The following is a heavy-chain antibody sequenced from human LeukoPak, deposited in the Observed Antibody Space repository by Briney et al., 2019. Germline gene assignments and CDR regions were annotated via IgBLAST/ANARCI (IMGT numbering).Heavy chain of an antibody. Sequence: PSETLSLTCTVSGGFISRSSYYWDWIRQPPGKGPEWIGSIYYSGNTDYNPSLRSRVTISVDTSNNQFSLRLGSVTAADTAVYHCARHCCSGPAKRVFDIWGQGTMVTVSS. D-gene: IGHD2-15*01. CDR3: ARHCCSGPAKRVFDI. CDR2: IYYSGNT. J-gene: IGHJ3*02. CDR1: GGFISRSSYY. V-gene: IGHV4-39*01.